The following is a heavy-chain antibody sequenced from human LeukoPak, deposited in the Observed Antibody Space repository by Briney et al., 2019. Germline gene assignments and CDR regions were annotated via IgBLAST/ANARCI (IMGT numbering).Heavy chain of an antibody. V-gene: IGHV5-51*01. CDR2: IYPGDSDT. Sequence: GESLKISCKGSGYSFTSYWIGWVRQMPGKGLEWMGIIYPGDSDTRYSPSFQGQVTISADKSISTAYLQWSSLKASDTAMYYCARQGGEIWELLAFADYWGQGTLVTVSS. D-gene: IGHD1-26*01. CDR3: ARQGGEIWELLAFADY. J-gene: IGHJ4*02. CDR1: GYSFTSYW.